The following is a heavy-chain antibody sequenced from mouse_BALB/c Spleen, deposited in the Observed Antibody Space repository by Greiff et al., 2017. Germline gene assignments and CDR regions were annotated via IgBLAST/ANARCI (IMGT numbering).Heavy chain of an antibody. V-gene: IGHV2-6-7*01. CDR1: GFSLTGYG. CDR3: ARAYYREVYAMDY. J-gene: IGHJ4*01. CDR2: IWGDGST. Sequence: VQLVESGPGLVAPSQSLSITCTASGFSLTGYGVHWVRQPPGKGLEWLGMIWGDGSTDYNSALNSRLTISKDNSKSQVFLKMNSLQTDDTARYYCARAYYREVYAMDYWGQGTSVTVSS. D-gene: IGHD2-14*01.